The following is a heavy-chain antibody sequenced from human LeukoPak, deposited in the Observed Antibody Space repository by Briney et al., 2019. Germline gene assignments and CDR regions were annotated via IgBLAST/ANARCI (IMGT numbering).Heavy chain of an antibody. D-gene: IGHD6-6*01. CDR1: GGSFSGYY. J-gene: IGHJ6*02. Sequence: SETLSLTCAVYGGSFSGYYWSWIRQPPGKGLEWIGEINHSGSTNYNPSLKSRVTISVDTSKNQFSLKLSSVTAADTAVYYCAREGSSLYYYYGMDVRGQGTTVTVS. V-gene: IGHV4-34*01. CDR2: INHSGST. CDR3: AREGSSLYYYYGMDV.